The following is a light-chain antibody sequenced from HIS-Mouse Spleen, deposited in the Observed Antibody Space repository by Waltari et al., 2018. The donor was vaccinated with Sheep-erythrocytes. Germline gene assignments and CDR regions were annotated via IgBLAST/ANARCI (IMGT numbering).Light chain of an antibody. V-gene: IGLV2-11*01. CDR2: DVS. CDR1: SSDVGGYTY. Sequence: QSALTQPRSVSGSPGQSVTIPFPGTSSDVGGYTYVSWYQQHPGKAPKLMIYDVSKRPSGVPDRFSGSKSGNTASLTISGLQAEDEADYYCCSYAGSYNHVFATGTKVTVL. J-gene: IGLJ1*01. CDR3: CSYAGSYNHV.